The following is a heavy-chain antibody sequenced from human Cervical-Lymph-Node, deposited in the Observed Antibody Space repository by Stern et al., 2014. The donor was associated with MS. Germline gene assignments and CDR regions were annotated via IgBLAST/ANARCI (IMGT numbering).Heavy chain of an antibody. Sequence: QVPLVQSGTEVMKPGASVKVSCRASGYTFTGYYLHWVRQAPGQGLERLGRVNHLTGVTNFAQKFQGRVSMDSDASISTAFLELSRLTSDDTAVYYCARPLAFDTSGYYWGDAFDNWGQGTKVIVSS. CDR1: GYTFTGYY. CDR3: ARPLAFDTSGYYWGDAFDN. J-gene: IGHJ3*02. D-gene: IGHD3-22*01. CDR2: VNHLTGVT. V-gene: IGHV1-2*06.